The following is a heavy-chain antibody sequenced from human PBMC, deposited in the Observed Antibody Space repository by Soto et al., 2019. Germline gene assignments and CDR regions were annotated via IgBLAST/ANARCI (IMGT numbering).Heavy chain of an antibody. Sequence: SETLSLTCTVSGGSISSYYWSWIRQPPGKGLEWIGSIYYSGSTYYNPSLKSRVTISVDTSKNQFSLKLSSVTAADTAVYYCARVNTWTYYFDYWGQGTLVTVSS. J-gene: IGHJ4*02. V-gene: IGHV4-59*12. CDR1: GGSISSYY. CDR2: IYYSGST. CDR3: ARVNTWTYYFDY.